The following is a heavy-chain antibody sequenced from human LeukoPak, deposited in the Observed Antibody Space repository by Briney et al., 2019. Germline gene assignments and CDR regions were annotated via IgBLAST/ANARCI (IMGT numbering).Heavy chain of an antibody. J-gene: IGHJ4*02. D-gene: IGHD6-19*01. V-gene: IGHV3-7*01. Sequence: PGGSLRLSCAASGLTFSIHWMSWVRQAPGKGLEWVANIQQDGSEKYFVDSVKGRFTISRDNAKNSLYLQMNSLRAEDTAVYYCARGRYLSSGWPREFLYWGQGTLVTVSS. CDR1: GLTFSIHW. CDR2: IQQDGSEK. CDR3: ARGRYLSSGWPREFLY.